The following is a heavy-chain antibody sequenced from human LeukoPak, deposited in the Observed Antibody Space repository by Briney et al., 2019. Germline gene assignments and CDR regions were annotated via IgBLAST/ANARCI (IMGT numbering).Heavy chain of an antibody. D-gene: IGHD2-2*01. Sequence: GGSLRLSCAASGFTFSTYSMNWVRQAPGKGLEWVSYISSSSSTMYYADSVKGRFTISRDNAKNSLYLQMNSLRAEDTAVYYCARDGTSWTFDYWGQGTLVTVSS. V-gene: IGHV3-48*01. CDR3: ARDGTSWTFDY. CDR1: GFTFSTYS. J-gene: IGHJ4*02. CDR2: ISSSSSTM.